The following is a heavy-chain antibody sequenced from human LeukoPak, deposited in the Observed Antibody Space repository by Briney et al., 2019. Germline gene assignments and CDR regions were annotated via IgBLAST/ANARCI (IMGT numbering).Heavy chain of an antibody. V-gene: IGHV3-23*01. CDR2: ISDSGRTT. Sequence: GGSLRLSCEASGFTFSDYAMNWVRQAPGKGLEWVSGISDSGRTTYYVGSVKGRFIISRDNLKNTLYLQMNSLRAEDTAVYFCARGSRHDFWSHLAAHIDYWGQGALVTVSS. D-gene: IGHD3-3*01. CDR1: GFTFSDYA. J-gene: IGHJ4*02. CDR3: ARGSRHDFWSHLAAHIDY.